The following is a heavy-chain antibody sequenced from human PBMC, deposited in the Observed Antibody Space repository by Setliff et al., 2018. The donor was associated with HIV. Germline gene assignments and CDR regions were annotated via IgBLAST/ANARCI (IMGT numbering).Heavy chain of an antibody. D-gene: IGHD3-16*02. J-gene: IGHJ6*03. Sequence: ASVKVSCKASGYTFTTYDINWVRQATGQGLEWMGWMSPNSGNTGYAQEIQGRVTMTRNTSISTAYMELSSLRSEDTAVYYCARGIKLVGGVIVGSMDVWGKGTTVTVSS. V-gene: IGHV1-8*02. CDR1: GYTFTTYD. CDR3: ARGIKLVGGVIVGSMDV. CDR2: MSPNSGNT.